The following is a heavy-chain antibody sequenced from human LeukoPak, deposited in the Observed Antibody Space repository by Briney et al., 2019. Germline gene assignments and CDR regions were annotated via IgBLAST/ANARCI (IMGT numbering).Heavy chain of an antibody. CDR2: IYTSGST. D-gene: IGHD2-2*01. J-gene: IGHJ3*02. Sequence: SETLSLTCTVSGGSISSGSYYWSWIRQPAGKGLEWIGRIYTSGSTNYNPSLKSRVTISVDTSKNQFSLKLSSVTAADTAVYYCARGSIVVVPSGDAFDIWGQGTMVTVSS. CDR3: ARGSIVVVPSGDAFDI. CDR1: GGSISSGSYY. V-gene: IGHV4-61*02.